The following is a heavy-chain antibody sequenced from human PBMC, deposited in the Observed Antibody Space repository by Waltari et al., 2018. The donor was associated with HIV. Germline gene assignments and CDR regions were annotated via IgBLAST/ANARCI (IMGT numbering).Heavy chain of an antibody. D-gene: IGHD3-3*01. V-gene: IGHV4-39*07. Sequence: QLKQEESGPRLVKPSGTLSLTCSVSGGYSSSYYWAWIRQQPGKGPEWIGSAHYLGATYYKSSLKSRVTISVDKSKNECSRRVTSVTAADTALYYCARTFYTCWRGPRGAFEIWGLGTAVTVSS. CDR3: ARTFYTCWRGPRGAFEI. J-gene: IGHJ3*02. CDR1: GGYSSSYY. CDR2: AHYLGAT.